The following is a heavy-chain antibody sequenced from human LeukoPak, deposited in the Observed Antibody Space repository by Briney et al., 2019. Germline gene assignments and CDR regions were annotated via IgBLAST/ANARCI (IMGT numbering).Heavy chain of an antibody. Sequence: GESLRLSCAASGVAVSSSYMSWVRQAPGKGLEWVSIVYSDDIRYYVDSVKGRFSISRDTSRNTLYLQMNSLRAEDTAVYYCTRDSTTFRFGYWGQGTLVTVSS. CDR1: GVAVSSSY. CDR3: TRDSTTFRFGY. V-gene: IGHV3-53*01. D-gene: IGHD4-11*01. J-gene: IGHJ4*02. CDR2: VYSDDIR.